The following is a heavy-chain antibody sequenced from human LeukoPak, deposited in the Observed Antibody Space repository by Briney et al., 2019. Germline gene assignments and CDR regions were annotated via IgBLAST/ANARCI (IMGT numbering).Heavy chain of an antibody. Sequence: SETLSLTCTVSGGSISSGDYYWSWIRQPPGRGLEWIGYIYYSGSTYYNPSLKSRVTISVDTSKNQFSLKLSSVTATDTAVYYCARDGGDNWGQGTLVTVSS. V-gene: IGHV4-30-4*01. CDR1: GGSISSGDYY. J-gene: IGHJ4*02. CDR2: IYYSGST. CDR3: ARDGGDN. D-gene: IGHD3-10*01.